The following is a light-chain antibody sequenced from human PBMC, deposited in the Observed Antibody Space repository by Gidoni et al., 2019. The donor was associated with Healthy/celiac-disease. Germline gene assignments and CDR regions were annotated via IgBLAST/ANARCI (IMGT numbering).Light chain of an antibody. J-gene: IGLJ2*01. Sequence: QSALTQPASVSGSPGQSITISCTGTSSDVGGYNYVSWYQKHPGQTPKLMIYEVSNRPSGVSKRLPGSKSCNPASLTISGLQAEDEADYYCSSYTSSSPRVGGGTKLTVL. V-gene: IGLV2-14*01. CDR1: SSDVGGYNY. CDR3: SSYTSSSPR. CDR2: EVS.